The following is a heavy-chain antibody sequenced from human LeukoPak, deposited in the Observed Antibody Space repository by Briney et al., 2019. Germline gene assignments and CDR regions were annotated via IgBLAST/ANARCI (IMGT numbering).Heavy chain of an antibody. CDR1: GFTFSSYE. Sequence: PGGSLRLSCAASGFTFSSYEMNWVRQAPGKGLEWVSAISGSGGSTYYADSVKGRFTISRDNSKNTLYLQMNSLRAEDTAVYYCARCPLGSGSYYNRARKYFDYWGQGTLVTVSS. V-gene: IGHV3-23*01. CDR3: ARCPLGSGSYYNRARKYFDY. CDR2: ISGSGGST. J-gene: IGHJ4*02. D-gene: IGHD3-10*01.